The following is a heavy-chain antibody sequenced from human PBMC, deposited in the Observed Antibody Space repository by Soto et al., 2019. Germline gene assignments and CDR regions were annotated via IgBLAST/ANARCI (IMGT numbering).Heavy chain of an antibody. CDR1: GFSLSTSGVG. CDR2: IYWKDGE. D-gene: IGHD5-12*01. CDR3: AHRRTDYWDNSGYNYFGP. J-gene: IGHJ5*02. Sequence: SGPTLVKPTQTLTLTCTFSGFSLSTSGVGVGWIRQPPGKALQWLALIYWKDGETYNPSLKSGLTITKDTSKNQVVLTMTDMDPVDTATYYCAHRRTDYWDNSGYNYFGPWGQGTLVTVSS. V-gene: IGHV2-5*01.